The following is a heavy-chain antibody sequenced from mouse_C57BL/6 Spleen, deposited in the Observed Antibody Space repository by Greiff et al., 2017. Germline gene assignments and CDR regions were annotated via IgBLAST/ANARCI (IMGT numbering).Heavy chain of an antibody. D-gene: IGHD3-3*01. Sequence: VQLQQSGAELVRPGASVTLSCKASGYTFTDYEVHWVKQTPVHGLEWIGAIDPETGGTAYNQKFKGKAILTADKSSSTAYMELRSLTSEDSAVYYCTRGDGKYYAMDYWGQGTSVTVSS. CDR3: TRGDGKYYAMDY. V-gene: IGHV1-15*01. J-gene: IGHJ4*01. CDR1: GYTFTDYE. CDR2: IDPETGGT.